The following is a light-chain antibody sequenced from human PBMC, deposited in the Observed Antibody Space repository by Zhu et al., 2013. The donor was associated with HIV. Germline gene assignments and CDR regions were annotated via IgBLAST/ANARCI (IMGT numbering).Light chain of an antibody. CDR3: QQFNTYWT. V-gene: IGKV1-5*03. J-gene: IGKJ1*01. CDR2: MAS. Sequence: DIQMTQSPSTLSASVGDRVTITCRASQNIDSWLAWYQQKPGKAPKLLIYMASNLESEVPSRFSGSGSGTEFTLTISSLQPDDFATYYCQQFNTYWTFGQGTKVEVK. CDR1: QNIDSW.